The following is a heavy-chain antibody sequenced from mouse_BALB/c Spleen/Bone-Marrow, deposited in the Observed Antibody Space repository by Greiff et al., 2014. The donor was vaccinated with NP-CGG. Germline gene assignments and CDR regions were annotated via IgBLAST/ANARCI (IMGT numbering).Heavy chain of an antibody. CDR2: INPSSGGT. D-gene: IGHD2-1*01. V-gene: IGHV1S81*02. Sequence: QVQLQQPGAELVKPGASVKLSCKASGYTFTSYYMYWVKQRPGQGLEWIGEINPSSGGTNFNEKFKSKATLTVDKSSSTAYMQLSSLTSEDSAVYYCTRWYYGNYFDYWGQGTTLTVSS. CDR1: GYTFTSYY. J-gene: IGHJ2*01. CDR3: TRWYYGNYFDY.